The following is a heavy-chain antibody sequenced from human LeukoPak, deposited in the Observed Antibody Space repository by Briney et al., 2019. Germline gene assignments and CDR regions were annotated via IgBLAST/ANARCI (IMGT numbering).Heavy chain of an antibody. J-gene: IGHJ5*02. Sequence: SETLSLTCSVSGVSTSSTTYYWGWIRLPPGKGLEWIGSISYSGTIYYNPSLKSRLIISMDMSKSQFSLKVNSVTAADTAIYYCARHDGTVSLNWFDLWGQGTLVTVSS. CDR1: GVSTSSTTYY. D-gene: IGHD4-11*01. V-gene: IGHV4-39*01. CDR3: ARHDGTVSLNWFDL. CDR2: ISYSGTI.